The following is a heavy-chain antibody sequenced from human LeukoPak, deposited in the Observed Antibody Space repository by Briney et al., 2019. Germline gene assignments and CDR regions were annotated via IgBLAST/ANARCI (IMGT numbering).Heavy chain of an antibody. CDR2: IRYDGSIK. V-gene: IGHV3-30*02. J-gene: IGHJ4*02. CDR3: AKDRSYLFDY. CDR1: AFSFSSYG. D-gene: IGHD1-26*01. Sequence: GGSLRLSCAASAFSFSSYGMNWVRQDPGKGLEWVSFIRYDGSIKYYADSVKGRFTISRDNSKNTLYLEMNSLRAEDTAVYYCAKDRSYLFDYWGQGTLVTVCS.